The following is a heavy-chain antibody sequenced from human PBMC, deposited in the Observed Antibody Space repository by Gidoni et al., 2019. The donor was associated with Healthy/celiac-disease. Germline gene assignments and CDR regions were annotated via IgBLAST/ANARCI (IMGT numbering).Heavy chain of an antibody. Sequence: QLQLQESGPGLVKPSATLSLTCTVSGGSISSSSYYWGWIRPPPGKGLEWIGSLYYSGSTYYNPSLKSRVTISVDTSKNQFSLKLSSVTAADTAVYYCARRIAAAGYYFDYWGQGTLVTVSS. J-gene: IGHJ4*02. D-gene: IGHD6-13*01. CDR3: ARRIAAAGYYFDY. CDR1: GGSISSSSYY. V-gene: IGHV4-39*01. CDR2: LYYSGST.